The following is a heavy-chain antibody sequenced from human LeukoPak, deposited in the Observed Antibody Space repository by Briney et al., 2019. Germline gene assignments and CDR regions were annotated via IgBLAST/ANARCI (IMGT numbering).Heavy chain of an antibody. CDR1: AAPLGGFF. D-gene: IGHD3-10*01. CDR3: ARRYYYNLGSFPFDF. J-gene: IGHJ4*02. CDR2: IHNSGTT. Sequence: PETMPLARGVSAAPLGGFFWRWIRQSSKKGLEWIGEIHNSGTTNYNPSLNSRVTISEDTSKNQFYLNLSSVTAADTAVYYCARRYYYNLGSFPFDFWGQGTLVTVSS. V-gene: IGHV4-34*01.